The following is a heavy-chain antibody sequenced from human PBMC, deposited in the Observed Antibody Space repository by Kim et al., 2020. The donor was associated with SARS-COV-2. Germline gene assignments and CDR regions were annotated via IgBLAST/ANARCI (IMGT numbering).Heavy chain of an antibody. CDR3: ARHWEGPYYYDSSGYYLDY. D-gene: IGHD3-22*01. CDR1: GGSISSSSYY. V-gene: IGHV4-39*01. J-gene: IGHJ4*02. Sequence: SETLSLTCTVSGGSISSSSYYWGWIRQPPGKGLEWIGSIYYSGSTYYNPPLKSRVTISVDTSKNQFSLKLSSVTAADTAVYYCARHWEGPYYYDSSGYYLDYWGQGTLVTVSS. CDR2: IYYSGST.